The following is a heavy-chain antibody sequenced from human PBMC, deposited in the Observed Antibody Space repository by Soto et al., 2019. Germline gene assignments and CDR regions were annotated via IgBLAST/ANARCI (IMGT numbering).Heavy chain of an antibody. D-gene: IGHD3-3*01. Sequence: SSETLSLTCIVSGGSIISYYWSWIRQPPGKGLEWIGHIYYSGSTNYNPSLKSRVTISVDTSKNQFSLKLSSVTAADTAVYYCARSSPRVVSPWDYWGQGTLVTVSS. CDR1: GGSIISYY. CDR3: ARSSPRVVSPWDY. CDR2: IYYSGST. J-gene: IGHJ4*02. V-gene: IGHV4-59*01.